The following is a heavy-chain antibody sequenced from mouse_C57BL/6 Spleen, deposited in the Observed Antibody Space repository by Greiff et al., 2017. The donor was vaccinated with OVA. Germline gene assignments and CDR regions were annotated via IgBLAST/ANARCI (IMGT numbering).Heavy chain of an antibody. CDR3: TRPGTGLYAMDY. D-gene: IGHD4-1*01. V-gene: IGHV1-81*01. CDR2: IYPRSGNT. CDR1: GYTFTSYG. J-gene: IGHJ4*01. Sequence: VQLQQSGAELVRPGASVKLSCKASGYTFTSYGISWVKQRTGQGLEWIGEIYPRSGNTSYNEKFKGKATLTADKSSSTAYMELRSLTSEDSAVDFCTRPGTGLYAMDYWGQGTSVTVSS.